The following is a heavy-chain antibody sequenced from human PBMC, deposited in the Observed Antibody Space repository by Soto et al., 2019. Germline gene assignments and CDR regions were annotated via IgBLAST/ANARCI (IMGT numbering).Heavy chain of an antibody. CDR3: AREDGYYYDSSGYYGY. CDR1: GFTFSSYG. D-gene: IGHD3-22*01. V-gene: IGHV3-33*01. J-gene: IGHJ4*02. Sequence: ESGGGVVQPGRSLRLSCAASGFTFSSYGMHWVRQAPGKGLEWVAVIWYDGSNKYYADSVKGRFTISRDNSKNTLYLQMNSLRAEDTAVYYCAREDGYYYDSSGYYGYWGQGTLVTVSS. CDR2: IWYDGSNK.